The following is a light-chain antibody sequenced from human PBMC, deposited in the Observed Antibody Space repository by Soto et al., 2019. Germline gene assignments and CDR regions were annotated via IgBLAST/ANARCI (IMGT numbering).Light chain of an antibody. CDR2: GAS. V-gene: IGKV3-20*01. J-gene: IGKJ1*01. CDR3: KQYCRPRT. Sequence: EIVLKQSPGTLSLSPRERATRSCRTSQSIPSTYLGWYQHKPGQAPRLLIYGASTRATDIPDRFSGSGSGTDFTHPVSRLETGAFAVYYCKQYCRPRTFGQGTKVEIK. CDR1: QSIPSTY.